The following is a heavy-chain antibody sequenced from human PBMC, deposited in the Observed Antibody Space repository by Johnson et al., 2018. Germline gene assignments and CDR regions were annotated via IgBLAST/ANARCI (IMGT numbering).Heavy chain of an antibody. J-gene: IGHJ3*01. CDR2: IRWNSNAI. V-gene: IGHV3-9*01. CDR3: ARTTRGAFDL. CDR1: GFTFEDYN. Sequence: VQLQESGGGLIQLGGSLRLSCVVSGFTFEDYNMHWVRQVPGKGLEWVSGIRWNSNAIGNAAFVKGRFTTSRDNAKNSLYLQMNSLRPDDTSLYFCARTTRGAFDLWGQGTMVTVS. D-gene: IGHD4-17*01.